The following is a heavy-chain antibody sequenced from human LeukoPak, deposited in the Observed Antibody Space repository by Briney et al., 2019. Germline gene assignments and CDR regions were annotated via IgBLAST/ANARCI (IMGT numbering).Heavy chain of an antibody. Sequence: SGKSLRLSCAASGFTFSGYPIHWVRQAPGKGLEWVAVISYDGSNKYYADSVKGRFTISRDNSKNTLYLQMNSLRAEDTAVYYCVRSAFHAGSGNYYDYWGQGTLVTVSS. CDR3: VRSAFHAGSGNYYDY. CDR1: GFTFSGYP. D-gene: IGHD3-22*01. CDR2: ISYDGSNK. V-gene: IGHV3-30-3*01. J-gene: IGHJ4*02.